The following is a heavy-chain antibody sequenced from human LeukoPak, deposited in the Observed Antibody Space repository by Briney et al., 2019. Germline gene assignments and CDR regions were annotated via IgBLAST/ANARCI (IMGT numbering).Heavy chain of an antibody. CDR3: ARVEEGYGSGRRENYYYYYMDV. CDR1: GGSISSYY. V-gene: IGHV4-59*01. J-gene: IGHJ6*03. Sequence: SETLSLTCTVSGGSISSYYWSWIRQPPGKGLEWIGYIYYSGSTNYNPSLKSRVIISVDTSKNQFSLKLSSVTAADTAVYYCARVEEGYGSGRRENYYYYYMDVWGKGTTVTTSS. CDR2: IYYSGST. D-gene: IGHD3-10*01.